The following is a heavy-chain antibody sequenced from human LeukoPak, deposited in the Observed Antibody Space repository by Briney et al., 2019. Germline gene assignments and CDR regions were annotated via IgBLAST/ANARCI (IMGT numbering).Heavy chain of an antibody. CDR1: GFTFSSYW. Sequence: GGSLGLSCAASGFTFSSYWMSWVRQAPGKGLEGVANIKQDGSEKYYVDSVKGRFTISRDNAKNSLYLQMNSLRAEDTAVYYCARDYYGSGSYWNYYGMDVWGQGTTVTVSS. J-gene: IGHJ6*02. V-gene: IGHV3-7*01. CDR3: ARDYYGSGSYWNYYGMDV. D-gene: IGHD3-10*01. CDR2: IKQDGSEK.